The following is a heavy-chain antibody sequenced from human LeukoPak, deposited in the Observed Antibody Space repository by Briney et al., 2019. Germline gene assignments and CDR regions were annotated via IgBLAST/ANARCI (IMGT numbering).Heavy chain of an antibody. J-gene: IGHJ4*02. CDR3: ARDRASGSYDY. Sequence: ASVKVSCKASGYSFTPYSINWVRQAPGQGLEWMGYINTNSGNPTYAQGFTGRFVFSLDASVSTTYMEIYSLRADDTAVYYCARDRASGSYDYWGQGTLVTVSS. CDR1: GYSFTPYS. D-gene: IGHD1-26*01. V-gene: IGHV7-4-1*01. CDR2: INTNSGNP.